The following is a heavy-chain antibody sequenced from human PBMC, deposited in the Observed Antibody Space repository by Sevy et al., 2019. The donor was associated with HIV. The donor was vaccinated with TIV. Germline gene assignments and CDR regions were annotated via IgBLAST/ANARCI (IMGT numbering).Heavy chain of an antibody. V-gene: IGHV4-34*01. CDR3: ARGPDTAKTGY. CDR2: IHPHGST. D-gene: IGHD5-18*01. CDR1: RGSVSGYY. Sequence: LLQLRRPLSLTCDVYRGSVSGYYWGWIRQPPGKGLEWIGEIHPHGSTDYNPSLKSRVTMSVDTSRNQFSLTLHSVTAADTAVYFCARGPDTAKTGYWGQGTLVTVSS. J-gene: IGHJ4*02.